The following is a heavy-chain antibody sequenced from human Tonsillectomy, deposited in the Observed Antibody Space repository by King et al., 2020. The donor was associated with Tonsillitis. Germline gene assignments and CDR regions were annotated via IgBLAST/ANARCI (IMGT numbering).Heavy chain of an antibody. J-gene: IGHJ4*02. CDR1: RFTFSSYA. V-gene: IGHV3-23*03. Sequence: VQLVESGGGLVPPGGSLRLTCAASRFTFSSYAMSWVRQAPGKGLEWVSVIYSGSSATYYADSVKGRFTISRDNSKNTLYLQMNSLRADDTAVYYCAKTPFYYDNSGPYFAYWGQGTLVTVSS. CDR3: AKTPFYYDNSGPYFAY. CDR2: IYSGSSAT. D-gene: IGHD3-22*01.